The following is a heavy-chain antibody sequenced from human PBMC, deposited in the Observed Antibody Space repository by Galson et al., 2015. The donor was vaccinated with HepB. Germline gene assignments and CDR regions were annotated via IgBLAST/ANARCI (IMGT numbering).Heavy chain of an antibody. V-gene: IGHV4-4*07. D-gene: IGHD2-15*01. CDR1: GTSISSYY. CDR3: ARDPALDCSGCSLWFDP. J-gene: IGHJ5*02. Sequence: SETLSLTCTVSGTSISSYYWSWIRQPAGKGLEWIGRIYTSGSTDYNPSLKSRVTMSVDKSKNQFSLKLSSVTAADTAVYYCARDPALDCSGCSLWFDPWAREPWSPSPQ. CDR2: IYTSGST.